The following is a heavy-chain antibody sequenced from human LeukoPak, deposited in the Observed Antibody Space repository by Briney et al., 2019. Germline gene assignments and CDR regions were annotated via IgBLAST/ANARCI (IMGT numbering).Heavy chain of an antibody. D-gene: IGHD2-2*02. J-gene: IGHJ6*02. CDR3: TRAVSGVPAAIRGLLLNGMDV. Sequence: GGSLRLSCTASGFTFGDYAMSWFRQAPGKGLEWVGFIRSKAYGGTTEYAASVKGRFTISRDDSKSIAYLQMNSLKTEDTAVYYCTRAVSGVPAAIRGLLLNGMDVWGQGTTVTVSS. V-gene: IGHV3-49*03. CDR1: GFTFGDYA. CDR2: IRSKAYGGTT.